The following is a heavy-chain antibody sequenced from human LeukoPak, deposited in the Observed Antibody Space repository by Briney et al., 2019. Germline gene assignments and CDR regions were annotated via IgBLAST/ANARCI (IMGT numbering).Heavy chain of an antibody. CDR1: GFTFSSYC. CDR3: AKDEAACDPGAFDI. V-gene: IGHV3-30*02. Sequence: PGGSLRLSCAASGFTFSSYCMHWVRQAPGKGLEWVAFIRYDGSNKYYADSVKGRFTISRDNSKNTLYLQMNSLRAEDTAVYYCAKDEAACDPGAFDIWGQGTMVTVSS. CDR2: IRYDGSNK. D-gene: IGHD2-21*02. J-gene: IGHJ3*02.